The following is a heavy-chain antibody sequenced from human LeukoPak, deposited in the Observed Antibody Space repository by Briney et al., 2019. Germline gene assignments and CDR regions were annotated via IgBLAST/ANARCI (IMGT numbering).Heavy chain of an antibody. CDR2: IYYSGST. D-gene: IGHD3-22*01. CDR1: GGSISSYY. Sequence: SETLSLTCTVSGGSISSYYWSWIRQPPGKGLEWIGYIYYSGSTNYNPSLKSRVTTSVDTSKNQFPLKLSSVTAADTAVYYCARPNYYDSSGYYHGPWFDPWGQGTLVTVSS. V-gene: IGHV4-59*08. J-gene: IGHJ5*02. CDR3: ARPNYYDSSGYYHGPWFDP.